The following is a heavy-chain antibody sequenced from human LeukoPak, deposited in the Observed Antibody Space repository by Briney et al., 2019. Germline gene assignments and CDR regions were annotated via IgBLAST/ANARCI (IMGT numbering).Heavy chain of an antibody. CDR3: AKDAQRGFDYSNSLDK. D-gene: IGHD4-11*01. J-gene: IGHJ4*02. CDR1: GFTFSHYG. CDR2: IWSDGTNR. Sequence: GRSLRLSCATSGFTFSHYGRHWVRQAPGKGLEWVAVIWSDGTNRYYGDPVKGRFTISRDNFQRTVYLQMDSLRAEDTAVYYCAKDAQRGFDYSNSLDKWGQGTLVTVSS. V-gene: IGHV3-33*06.